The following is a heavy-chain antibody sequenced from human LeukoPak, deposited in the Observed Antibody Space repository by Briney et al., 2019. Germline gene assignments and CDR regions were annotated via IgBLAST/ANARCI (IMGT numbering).Heavy chain of an antibody. CDR3: ARHGRVVAATPHPLDY. CDR2: IYYSGST. D-gene: IGHD2-15*01. CDR1: GGSISSSSYY. Sequence: SETLSLTCTVSGGSISSSSYYWGWIRQPPRKGLEWIGSIYYSGSTYYNPSLKSRVTIVVDTSKHQFSLKLSSVTAADTAVYYCARHGRVVAATPHPLDYWGQGTLVTVSS. J-gene: IGHJ4*02. V-gene: IGHV4-39*01.